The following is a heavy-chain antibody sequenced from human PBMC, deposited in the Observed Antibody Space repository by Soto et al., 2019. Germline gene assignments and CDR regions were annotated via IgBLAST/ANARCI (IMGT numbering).Heavy chain of an antibody. J-gene: IGHJ6*02. Sequence: QVQLVQSGAEVKKPGSSVKVSCKASGGTFSSYAISWVRQAPEQGLEWMGGIIPIFGTANYAQKFEGRVTITADESTSTAYMELSSLRSEDTAVYYCAREGARPVVYYYGMDVWGQGTTVTVSS. D-gene: IGHD6-6*01. V-gene: IGHV1-69*01. CDR3: AREGARPVVYYYGMDV. CDR1: GGTFSSYA. CDR2: IIPIFGTA.